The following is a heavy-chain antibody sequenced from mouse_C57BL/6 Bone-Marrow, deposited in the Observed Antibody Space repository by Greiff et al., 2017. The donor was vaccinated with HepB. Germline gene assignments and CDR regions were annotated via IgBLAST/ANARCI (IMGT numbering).Heavy chain of an antibody. V-gene: IGHV10-1*01. CDR3: VSRLGY. Sequence: EVQLVESGGGLVQPKGSLKLSCAASGFSFNTYAMNWVRQAPGKGVEWVARIRSKSNNYATYYAESVKDNFTISSDDSDSMLYLQMNNLKTEDTAIYYCVSRLGYRGQGTTLAVSS. CDR2: IRSKSNNYAT. CDR1: GFSFNTYA. J-gene: IGHJ2*01. D-gene: IGHD4-1*01.